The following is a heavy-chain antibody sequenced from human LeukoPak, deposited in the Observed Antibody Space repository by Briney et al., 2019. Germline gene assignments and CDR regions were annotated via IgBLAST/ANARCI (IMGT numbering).Heavy chain of an antibody. J-gene: IGHJ6*02. CDR1: GFTFNNYA. CDR3: AKVSGGGLFYDGMDV. D-gene: IGHD1-14*01. Sequence: GGSLRLSCAASGFTFNNYAMNWVRQAPGKGLEWVSVISGSGGTTYCADSVKGRFTISRDSSKNTLYLQMNSLRAEDTAVYYCAKVSGGGLFYDGMDVWGQGTTVTVSS. CDR2: ISGSGGTT. V-gene: IGHV3-23*01.